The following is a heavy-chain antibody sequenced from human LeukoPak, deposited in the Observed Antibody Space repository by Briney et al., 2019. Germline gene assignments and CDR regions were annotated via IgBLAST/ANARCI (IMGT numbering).Heavy chain of an antibody. D-gene: IGHD3-10*01. CDR1: GFTFSSYW. CDR3: ARDGGAGSSYYYYGIDV. CDR2: IKQDGSEK. J-gene: IGHJ6*02. V-gene: IGHV3-7*01. Sequence: GPLRLSCAASGFTFSSYWMSWVRQAPGKGLEWVANIKQDGSEKYYVDSVKGRFTISRDNAKNSLYLQMNSLRAEDTAVYYCARDGGAGSSYYYYGIDVWGQGTTVTVSS.